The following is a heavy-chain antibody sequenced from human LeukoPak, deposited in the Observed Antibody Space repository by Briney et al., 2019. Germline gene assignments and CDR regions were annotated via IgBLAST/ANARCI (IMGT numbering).Heavy chain of an antibody. CDR1: GFTFSSYN. J-gene: IGHJ4*02. Sequence: GGSLRLSCAASGFTFSSYNMNWVRQAPGKGLEWVSYITTSGSTIYYSDSVKGRFTISRDNAKNSLYLQMNSLRAEDTAVYYCARDKVVGPTQFDYWGQGALVTVSS. CDR3: ARDKVVGPTQFDY. CDR2: ITTSGSTI. V-gene: IGHV3-48*01. D-gene: IGHD1-26*01.